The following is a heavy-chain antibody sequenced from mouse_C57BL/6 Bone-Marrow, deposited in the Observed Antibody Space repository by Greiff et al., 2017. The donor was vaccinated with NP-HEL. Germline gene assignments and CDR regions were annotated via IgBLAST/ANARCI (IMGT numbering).Heavy chain of an antibody. D-gene: IGHD2-5*01. CDR2: ISDGGSYT. J-gene: IGHJ4*01. CDR3: ARDRHYSNYDAMDY. Sequence: VQLKESGGGLVKPGGSLKLSCAASGFTFSSYAMSWVRQTPEKRLEWVATISDGGSYTYYPDNVKGRFTISRDNAKNNLYLQMSHLKSEDTAMYYCARDRHYSNYDAMDYWGQGTSVTVSS. V-gene: IGHV5-4*01. CDR1: GFTFSSYA.